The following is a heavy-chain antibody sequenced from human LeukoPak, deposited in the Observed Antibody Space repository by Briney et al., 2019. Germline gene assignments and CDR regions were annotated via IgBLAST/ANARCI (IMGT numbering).Heavy chain of an antibody. V-gene: IGHV1-8*01. Sequence: GASVKVSCKASGYTFTGYDINWVRQAPGQGLEWMGWMNPNSGNTGYAQKFQGRVTMTRNTSISTAYMELSSLRSEDAAVYYCARVVRQFDPWGQGTLVTVSS. J-gene: IGHJ5*02. D-gene: IGHD1-26*01. CDR1: GYTFTGYD. CDR2: MNPNSGNT. CDR3: ARVVRQFDP.